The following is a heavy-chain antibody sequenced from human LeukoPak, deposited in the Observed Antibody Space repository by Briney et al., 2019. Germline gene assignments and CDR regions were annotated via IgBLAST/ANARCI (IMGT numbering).Heavy chain of an antibody. CDR3: ARDYYHSSTTWYDVFDV. D-gene: IGHD3-22*01. CDR1: GYTFTTYG. CDR2: VSGNNGNT. J-gene: IGHJ3*01. Sequence: ASVKVSCKASGYTFTTYGISWVRQAPGQGLGWMGWVSGNNGNTNYAQKLQGRVTMTTDTSTNTAYMDMRSLRSDDTAVYYCARDYYHSSTTWYDVFDVWGQGTMVTVSS. V-gene: IGHV1-18*01.